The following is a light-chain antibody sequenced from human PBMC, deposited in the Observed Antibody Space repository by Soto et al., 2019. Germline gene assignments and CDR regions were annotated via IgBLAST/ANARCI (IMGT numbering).Light chain of an antibody. CDR1: SSNIGAGND. J-gene: IGLJ1*01. CDR2: GNS. V-gene: IGLV1-40*01. CDR3: QSYDSSLSAYV. Sequence: QPVLTQPPSVSGAPGQRVTISCTGSSSNIGAGNDVHWYKQVPGTAPKLLIYGNSNRPSGVPDRISGSKSGTSASLAITGLQTEDEADFYCQSYDSSLSAYVFGTGTKVTVL.